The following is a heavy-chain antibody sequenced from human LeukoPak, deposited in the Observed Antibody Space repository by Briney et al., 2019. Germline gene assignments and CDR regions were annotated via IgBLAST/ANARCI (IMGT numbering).Heavy chain of an antibody. CDR1: GGSFSGYH. CDR3: ARDFPGGSYD. V-gene: IGHV4-34*01. J-gene: IGHJ4*02. Sequence: SETLSLTCAVYGGSFSGYHWSWIRQPPGKGLEWIGEINHSGSTNYNPSLKSRVTISVDTSKNQFSLKLSSVTAADTAVYYCARDFPGGSYDWGQGTLVTVSS. D-gene: IGHD1-26*01. CDR2: INHSGST.